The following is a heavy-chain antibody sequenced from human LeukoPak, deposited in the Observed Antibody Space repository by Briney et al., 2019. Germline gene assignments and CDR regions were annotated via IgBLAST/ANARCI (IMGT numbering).Heavy chain of an antibody. CDR2: INHSGST. CDR3: ARGSSSRYFDY. Sequence: SETLSLTCAVYGGSFSGYYWSWIRQPPGKGLEWIGEINHSGSTNYNPSLKSRVTISVDTSKNQFSLKLSSVTAADTAVYYCARGSSSRYFDYWGQGTLVAVSS. CDR1: GGSFSGYY. V-gene: IGHV4-34*01. J-gene: IGHJ4*02. D-gene: IGHD6-13*01.